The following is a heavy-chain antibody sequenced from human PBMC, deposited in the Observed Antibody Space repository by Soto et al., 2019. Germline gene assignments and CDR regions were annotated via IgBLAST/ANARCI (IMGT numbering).Heavy chain of an antibody. CDR3: ARSPHGSGSYYNLVNYYYYMDV. Sequence: QVQLVQSGAEVKKPGSSVKVSCKASGGTFSSYTISWVRQAPGQGLEWMGRIIPILGIANYAQKFQGRVTISADKATSTAYMELSSLRSEDTAVYYCARSPHGSGSYYNLVNYYYYMDVWGKGTTVTVSS. J-gene: IGHJ6*03. D-gene: IGHD3-10*01. CDR1: GGTFSSYT. CDR2: IIPILGIA. V-gene: IGHV1-69*02.